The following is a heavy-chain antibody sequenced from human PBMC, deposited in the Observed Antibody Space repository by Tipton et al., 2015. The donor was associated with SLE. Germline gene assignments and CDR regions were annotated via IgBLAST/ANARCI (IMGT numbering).Heavy chain of an antibody. Sequence: TLSLTCAVYGGSFSGYYWSLIRQPPGKGLEWIGEINHSGSTNYNPSLKSRVTISVDTSKNQFSLKLSSVTAADTAVYYCARGGGFDPWGQGTLVTVSS. D-gene: IGHD3-16*01. CDR3: ARGGGFDP. V-gene: IGHV4-34*01. CDR2: INHSGST. CDR1: GGSFSGYY. J-gene: IGHJ5*02.